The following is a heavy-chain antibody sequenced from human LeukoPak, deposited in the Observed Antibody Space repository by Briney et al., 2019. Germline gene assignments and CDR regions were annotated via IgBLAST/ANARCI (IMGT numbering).Heavy chain of an antibody. V-gene: IGHV3-53*01. CDR3: YSSGWSPSGPFDN. CDR1: GFIVSTNY. J-gene: IGHJ4*02. Sequence: GGSLRLSCAASGFIVSTNYMSWVRQAPGKGLEWVSVIYSGGSTKYADSVKGRFTISRDISKNTLYLQMNNLRAEDTAVYYCYSSGWSPSGPFDNWGQGTLVTVSS. D-gene: IGHD6-19*01. CDR2: IYSGGST.